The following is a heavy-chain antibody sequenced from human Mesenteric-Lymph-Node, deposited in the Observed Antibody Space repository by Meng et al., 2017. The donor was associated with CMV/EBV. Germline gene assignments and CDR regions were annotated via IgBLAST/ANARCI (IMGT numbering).Heavy chain of an antibody. Sequence: SETLSLTCTVSGGSINRYYWSWIRQPPGKGLEWIGYIYYSGSTNYNPSLKSRVTISVDTSKNQFSLKLSSVAAADTAVYYCAREVGPPRYYDSSGYYYFTTAGKDNWFDPWGQGTLVTVSS. D-gene: IGHD3-22*01. CDR1: GGSINRYY. V-gene: IGHV4-59*01. CDR2: IYYSGST. CDR3: AREVGPPRYYDSSGYYYFTTAGKDNWFDP. J-gene: IGHJ5*02.